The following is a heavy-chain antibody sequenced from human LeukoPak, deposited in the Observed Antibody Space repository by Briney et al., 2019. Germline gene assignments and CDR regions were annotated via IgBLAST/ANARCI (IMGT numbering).Heavy chain of an antibody. J-gene: IGHJ4*02. CDR3: ARHPDYGDCPYYFDY. Sequence: SETLSLTCTVSGGSISSSSYYWGWIRQPPGKGLEWIGSIYYSGSTYYNPSLKSRVTISVDTSKNQFSLKLSSVTAADTAVYYCARHPDYGDCPYYFDYWGQGTLVTVSS. V-gene: IGHV4-39*01. D-gene: IGHD4-17*01. CDR2: IYYSGST. CDR1: GGSISSSSYY.